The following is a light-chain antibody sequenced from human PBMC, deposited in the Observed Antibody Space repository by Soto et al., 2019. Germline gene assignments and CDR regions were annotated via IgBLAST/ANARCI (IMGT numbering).Light chain of an antibody. J-gene: IGKJ1*01. CDR2: GAS. Sequence: EIVLTQSPGTLSVSPGERATLSWRASQSVASRNLAWYQQKSGQATRLIIYGASTRANGIPARFSGSGSGTEFTLTISSLQSEDFAVYYCQQYNNWHPVTFGQGTKVDIK. CDR3: QQYNNWHPVT. CDR1: QSVASRN. V-gene: IGKV3-15*01.